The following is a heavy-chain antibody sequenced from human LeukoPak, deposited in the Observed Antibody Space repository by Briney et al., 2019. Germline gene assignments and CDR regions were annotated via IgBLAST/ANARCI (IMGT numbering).Heavy chain of an antibody. V-gene: IGHV4-61*08. D-gene: IGHD2/OR15-2a*01. CDR2: ISDIGSI. CDR1: GGSISSGGYS. J-gene: IGHJ4*02. CDR3: AGHHPRNTVDF. Sequence: SETLSLTCAVSGGSISSGGYSWSWIRQPPGKGLEWIAYISDIGSINYNPSLKSRVTISLDTSKNQFSLKLSSVTAADTAVYYCAGHHPRNTVDFWGQGTLVTVSS.